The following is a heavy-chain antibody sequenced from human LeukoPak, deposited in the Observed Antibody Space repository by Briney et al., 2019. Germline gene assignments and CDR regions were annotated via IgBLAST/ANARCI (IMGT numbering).Heavy chain of an antibody. CDR2: INPNSGGT. CDR1: GYTSTGYY. CDR3: ARVKGSTVTHFDY. Sequence: ASVKVSCKASGYTSTGYYMHWVRQAPGQGLEWMGRINPNSGGTNYAQKFQGRVTMTRDTSISTAYMELSRLRSDDTAVYYCARVKGSTVTHFDYWGQGTLVTVSS. D-gene: IGHD4-17*01. V-gene: IGHV1-2*06. J-gene: IGHJ4*02.